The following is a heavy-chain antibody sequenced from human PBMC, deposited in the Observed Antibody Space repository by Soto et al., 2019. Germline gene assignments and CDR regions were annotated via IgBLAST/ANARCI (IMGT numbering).Heavy chain of an antibody. D-gene: IGHD2-2*01. CDR1: GFSFSTYD. Sequence: EVQLVESGGGLVQPGGSLRLSCAASGFSFSTYDMNWVRQAPGKGLEWVSYISSGGQTIKSTDSVKGRFTISRDNAKNSLYLQMSDLRDEDTGVYYCARDPQRGYSGMDVWGQGITVTVSS. J-gene: IGHJ6*02. CDR2: ISSGGQTI. V-gene: IGHV3-48*02. CDR3: ARDPQRGYSGMDV.